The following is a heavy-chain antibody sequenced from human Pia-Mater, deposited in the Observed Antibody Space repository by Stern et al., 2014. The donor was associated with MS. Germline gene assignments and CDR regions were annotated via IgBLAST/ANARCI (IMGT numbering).Heavy chain of an antibody. CDR1: GYTFTTYY. V-gene: IGHV1-46*01. Sequence: QVQLVQSGAEVKKPGASVNISCVTSGYTFTTYYVHWVRQAPGQGLEWMGIINTSDGDTSHTRKLQDRVTVTRETSASTVYLKLSSLNSEDTAVYYCARQRTTGHMDFDYWGQGTLVTVSS. D-gene: IGHD1-1*01. CDR2: INTSDGDT. CDR3: ARQRTTGHMDFDY. J-gene: IGHJ4*02.